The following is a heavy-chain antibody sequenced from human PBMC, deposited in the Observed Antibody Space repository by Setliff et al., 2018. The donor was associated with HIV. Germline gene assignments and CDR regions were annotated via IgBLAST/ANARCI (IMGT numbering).Heavy chain of an antibody. V-gene: IGHV3-7*01. J-gene: IGHJ4*02. CDR2: VKQDGTET. Sequence: GGSLRLSCAASGFRFRSYWMSWVRQAQGKGLESVANVKQDGTETPYVDSVKGRFNILRDDYKKTVDLQMNSLRADDTAVYYCVKDVVKFWSGSGALGFWGPGTLVTVSS. D-gene: IGHD3-3*01. CDR1: GFRFRSYW. CDR3: VKDVVKFWSGSGALGF.